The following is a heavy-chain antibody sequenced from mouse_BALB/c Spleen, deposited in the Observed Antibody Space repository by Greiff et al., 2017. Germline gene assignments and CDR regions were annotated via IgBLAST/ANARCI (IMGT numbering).Heavy chain of an antibody. V-gene: IGHV2-2*02. Sequence: QVQLKQSGPGLVQPSQSLSITCTVSGFSLTSYGVHWVRQSPGKGLEWLGVIWSGGSTDYNAAFISRLSISKDNSKSQVFFKMNSLQANDTAIYYCARKNYDGYWYFDVWGAGTTVTVSS. D-gene: IGHD2-3*01. CDR2: IWSGGST. CDR3: ARKNYDGYWYFDV. CDR1: GFSLTSYG. J-gene: IGHJ1*01.